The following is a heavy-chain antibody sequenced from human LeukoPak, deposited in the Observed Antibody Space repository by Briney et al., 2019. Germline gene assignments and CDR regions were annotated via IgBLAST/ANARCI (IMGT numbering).Heavy chain of an antibody. J-gene: IGHJ3*02. CDR1: GFTFSSYA. CDR2: ISGSGGST. V-gene: IGHV3-23*01. CDR3: AKVYYYDSSGYPELSFDI. Sequence: GGSLRLSCAASGFTFSSYAMSWVRQAPGKGLEWVSAISGSGGSTYYADSVKGRFTISRDNSKNTLYLQMNSLRAEDTAVYYCAKVYYYDSSGYPELSFDIWGQGTMVTVSS. D-gene: IGHD3-22*01.